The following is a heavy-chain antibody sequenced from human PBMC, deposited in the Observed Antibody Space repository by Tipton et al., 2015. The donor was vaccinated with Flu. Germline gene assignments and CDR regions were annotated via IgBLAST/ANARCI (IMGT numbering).Heavy chain of an antibody. D-gene: IGHD3-10*01. CDR2: IWFDGINK. CDR3: ARGSGSGTFMIFDF. CDR1: GFTFSSYG. Sequence: QLVQSGGGVVQPGRSLRVSCAASGFTFSSYGMHWVRQAPGKGLEWVAYIWFDGINKYYADSVKGRFTISRDNSNEKLYLQMNSVRAEDTAVYFCARGSGSGTFMIFDFWGQGTLVTVSS. V-gene: IGHV3-33*01. J-gene: IGHJ4*02.